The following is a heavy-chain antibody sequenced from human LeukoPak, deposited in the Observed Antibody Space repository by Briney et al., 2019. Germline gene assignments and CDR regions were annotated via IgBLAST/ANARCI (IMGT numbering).Heavy chain of an antibody. CDR3: ARGRIPYYHSYGMDV. J-gene: IGHJ6*02. CDR1: GGSFSDYY. Sequence: PSETLSLTCAVYGGSFSDYYWSWIRQSPGKGLEWIGEINHSGSTNYHPSLKRRVTISIDRSKTQFSLNLGSVTAADTGLHYCARGRIPYYHSYGMDVWGQGTTVTVSS. CDR2: INHSGST. D-gene: IGHD2-15*01. V-gene: IGHV4-34*01.